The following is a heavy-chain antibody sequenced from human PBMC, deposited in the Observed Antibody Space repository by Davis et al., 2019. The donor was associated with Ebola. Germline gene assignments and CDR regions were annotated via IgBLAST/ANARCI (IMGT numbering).Heavy chain of an antibody. J-gene: IGHJ6*04. CDR2: ISSSSYYI. CDR1: GFTFSTYS. V-gene: IGHV3-21*01. Sequence: GESLKISCAASGFTFSTYSINWVRQAPGKGLEWVSSISSSSYYIYYADSLKGRFTISRDNAKSSLFLQVDSLRAEDTAVYYCARERWGPGLDVWGKGTTVTVSS. CDR3: ARERWGPGLDV. D-gene: IGHD1-26*01.